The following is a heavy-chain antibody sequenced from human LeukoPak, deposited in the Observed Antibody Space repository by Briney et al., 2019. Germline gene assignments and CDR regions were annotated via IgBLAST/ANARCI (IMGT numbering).Heavy chain of an antibody. D-gene: IGHD5-18*01. CDR3: LTEDTPTVFDN. J-gene: IGHJ4*02. Sequence: GGSLRLSCAASELTISTYGLHWVRQAPGKGLEWVALISYNGGVRYYADSVRGRFTISRDNSKNTMYLQMNSLRTDDTAVYYCLTEDTPTVFDNCGQGTHVTVSS. CDR1: ELTISTYG. CDR2: ISYNGGVR. V-gene: IGHV3-30*03.